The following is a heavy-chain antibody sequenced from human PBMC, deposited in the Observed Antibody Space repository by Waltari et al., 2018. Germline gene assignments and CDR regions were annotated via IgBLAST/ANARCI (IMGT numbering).Heavy chain of an antibody. CDR3: AVLAAAGTPSPGGAFDI. J-gene: IGHJ3*02. V-gene: IGHV3-72*01. CDR1: GFTFSDHY. Sequence: EVQLVESGGGLVQPGGSLRLSCAASGFTFSDHYMDWVRQAPGKGLEWVGRTRNKANSYTTEYAASVKGRFTISRDDSKNSLYLQMNSLKTEDTAVYYCAVLAAAGTPSPGGAFDIWGQGTMVTVSS. D-gene: IGHD6-13*01. CDR2: TRNKANSYTT.